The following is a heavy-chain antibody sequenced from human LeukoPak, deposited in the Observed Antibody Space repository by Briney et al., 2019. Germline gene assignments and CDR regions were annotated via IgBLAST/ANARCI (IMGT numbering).Heavy chain of an antibody. Sequence: GGSLRLSCAASGFTFSSYWMHWVRHAPGKGLVWVSRINSDGSSTSYADSVKGRFTISRDNAKNTLYLQMNSLRAEDTAVYYCARGPWQTGAFDIWGQGTMVTVSS. CDR2: INSDGSST. J-gene: IGHJ3*02. CDR1: GFTFSSYW. D-gene: IGHD3-9*01. CDR3: ARGPWQTGAFDI. V-gene: IGHV3-74*01.